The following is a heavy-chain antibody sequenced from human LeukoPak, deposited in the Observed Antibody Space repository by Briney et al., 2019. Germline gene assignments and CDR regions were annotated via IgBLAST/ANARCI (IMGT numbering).Heavy chain of an antibody. CDR1: GYTFTGYY. CDR2: INPNSGGT. CDR3: ATSRYYYGSGSSFSY. V-gene: IGHV1-2*02. J-gene: IGHJ4*02. D-gene: IGHD3-10*01. Sequence: GASVKVSCKASGYTFTGYYMHWVRQAPGQGLEWMGWINPNSGGTNYAQKFQGRVTMTRDTSISTAYMELSRLRSDDTAVYYCATSRYYYGSGSSFSYWSQGTLVTVS.